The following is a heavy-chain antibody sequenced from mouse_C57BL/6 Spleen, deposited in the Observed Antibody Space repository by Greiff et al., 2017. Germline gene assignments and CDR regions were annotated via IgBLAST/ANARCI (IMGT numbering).Heavy chain of an antibody. CDR2: IDPSDSYT. CDR3: ARERLGPY. Sequence: QVQLKQPGAELVKPGASVKLSCKASGYTFTSYWMQWVKQRPGQGLEWIGEIDPSDSYTNYNQKFKGKATLTVDTSSSTAYMQLSSLTSEDSAVYYCARERLGPYWGQGTTLTVAS. J-gene: IGHJ2*01. CDR1: GYTFTSYW. V-gene: IGHV1-50*01. D-gene: IGHD4-1*01.